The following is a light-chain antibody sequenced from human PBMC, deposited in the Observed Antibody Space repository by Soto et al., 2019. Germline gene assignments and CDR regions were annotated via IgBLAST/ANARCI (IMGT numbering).Light chain of an antibody. Sequence: DIVMTQSPDSLTVSLGERATFNCRSSQSVFSSSTNKNYLAWYQQKPGQPPKLLIYWASTRESGVPDRFSGSGSGTDFTLTIDSLQAGDVAVYYCQQYYSLPITFGQGTRLEIK. CDR3: QQYYSLPIT. CDR2: WAS. CDR1: QSVFSSSTNKNY. V-gene: IGKV4-1*01. J-gene: IGKJ5*01.